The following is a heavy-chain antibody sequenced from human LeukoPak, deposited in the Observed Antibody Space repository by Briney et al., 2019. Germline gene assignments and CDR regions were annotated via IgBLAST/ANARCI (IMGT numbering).Heavy chain of an antibody. J-gene: IGHJ6*02. V-gene: IGHV4-34*01. CDR2: INHSGSI. D-gene: IGHD6-19*01. CDR3: ARGQVGSYVYYYYYGMDV. Sequence: SETLSLTCAVYGGGGSFSGYYWSWIRQPPGQGLEWIGEINHSGSINYNPSLKSRVTISIDMSKNQLSLRLRSITAADTAVYYCARGQVGSYVYYYYYGMDVWGQGTTVTV. CDR1: GGGGSFSGYY.